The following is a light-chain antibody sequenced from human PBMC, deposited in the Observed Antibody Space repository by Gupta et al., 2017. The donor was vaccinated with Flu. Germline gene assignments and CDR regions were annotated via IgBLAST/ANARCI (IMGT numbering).Light chain of an antibody. CDR1: QSLLHSNGYNY. J-gene: IGKJ2*01. Sequence: DMVMTHSHLSLPVTPEEPAPSPCRSSQSLLHSNGYNYLDWYLQKPGQSPQLLIYLGSNRASGVPDRFSGSGSGTDFTLKISRVEAEDVGVYYCMQALQTPPYTFGQGTKLEIK. CDR3: MQALQTPPYT. CDR2: LGS. V-gene: IGKV2-28*01.